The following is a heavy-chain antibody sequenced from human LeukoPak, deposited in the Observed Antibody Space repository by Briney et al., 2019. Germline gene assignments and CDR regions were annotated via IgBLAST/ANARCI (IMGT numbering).Heavy chain of an antibody. CDR3: AASDYDFWSGYYHHFDY. CDR2: INHSGST. J-gene: IGHJ4*02. D-gene: IGHD3-3*01. V-gene: IGHV4-34*01. Sequence: SETLSLTCAVYGGSFSGYYWSWIRQPPGKGLEWIGEINHSGSTNYNPSLKSRVTISVDTSNNQFSLKLSSVTAADTAVFYCAASDYDFWSGYYHHFDYWGQGTLVTVSS. CDR1: GGSFSGYY.